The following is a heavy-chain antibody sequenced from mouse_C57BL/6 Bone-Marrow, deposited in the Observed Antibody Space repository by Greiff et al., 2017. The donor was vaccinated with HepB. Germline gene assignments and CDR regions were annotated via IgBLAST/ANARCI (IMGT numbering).Heavy chain of an antibody. J-gene: IGHJ4*01. V-gene: IGHV5-9*01. CDR3: ARRYYSNYGAMDY. CDR2: ISGGGGNT. CDR1: GFTFSSYT. Sequence: EVQGVESGGGLVKPGGSLKLSCAASGFTFSSYTMSWVRQTPEKRLEWVATISGGGGNTYYPDSVKGRFTISRDNAKNTLYLQMSSLRSEDTALYYCARRYYSNYGAMDYWGQGTSVTVSS. D-gene: IGHD2-5*01.